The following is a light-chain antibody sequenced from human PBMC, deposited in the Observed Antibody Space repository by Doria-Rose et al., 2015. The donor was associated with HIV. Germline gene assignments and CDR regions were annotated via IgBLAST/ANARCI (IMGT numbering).Light chain of an antibody. CDR1: QSLVNSDGKTY. CDR2: EVS. Sequence: EIVFTQSPLSLSVTPGQPASISFRFSQSLVNSDGKTYLYWYLQKPGQSPQLLIYEVSNRFSGVPDRISGSRSGTDFTLKISRVEPEDFGVYYCMQTILLPFTFGPGTTVDIK. J-gene: IGKJ3*01. CDR3: MQTILLPFT. V-gene: IGKV2D-29*02.